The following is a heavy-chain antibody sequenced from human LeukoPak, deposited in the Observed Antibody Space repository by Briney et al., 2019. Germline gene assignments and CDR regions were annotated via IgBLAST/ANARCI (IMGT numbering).Heavy chain of an antibody. J-gene: IGHJ4*02. Sequence: LTGGSLRLSCVTSGFTFGAYWMHWVRQAPGKGLVWVSRINSDAGSITYADSAVQGRFTISRDNAKNTLYLQMNGLKDEDTAVYYCARVSKSGWYAPDYWGQGTLVTVSS. CDR2: INSDAGSI. V-gene: IGHV3-74*01. D-gene: IGHD6-19*01. CDR1: GFTFGAYW. CDR3: ARVSKSGWYAPDY.